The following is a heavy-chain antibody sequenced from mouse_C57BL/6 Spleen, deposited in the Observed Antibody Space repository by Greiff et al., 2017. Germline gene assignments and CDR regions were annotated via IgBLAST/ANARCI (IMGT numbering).Heavy chain of an antibody. V-gene: IGHV1-69*01. CDR2: IDPSDSYT. CDR1: GYTFTSYW. J-gene: IGHJ4*01. D-gene: IGHD3-2*02. Sequence: VQLQQPGAELVMPGASVKLSCKASGYTFTSYWMHWVKQRPGQGLEWIGEIDPSDSYTNYNQKFKGKSTLTVDKSSSTAYMQLSSLTSEDSAVYYCAAQAYAMDYWGQGTSVTVSS. CDR3: AAQAYAMDY.